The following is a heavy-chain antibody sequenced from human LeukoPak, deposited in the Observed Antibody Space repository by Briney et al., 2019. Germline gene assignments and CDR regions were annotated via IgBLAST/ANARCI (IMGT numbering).Heavy chain of an antibody. CDR2: ISSSSSYI. CDR1: GFTFSSYS. V-gene: IGHV3-21*01. Sequence: GGSLRLSCAASGFTFSSYSMNWVRQAPGKGLEWVSSISSSSSYIYYADSVKGRFTISRDNAKNSLYLQMNSLRAEDTAVYYCARGGARGGSCYFDYWGQGTLVTVSS. J-gene: IGHJ4*02. CDR3: ARGGARGGSCYFDY. D-gene: IGHD2-15*01.